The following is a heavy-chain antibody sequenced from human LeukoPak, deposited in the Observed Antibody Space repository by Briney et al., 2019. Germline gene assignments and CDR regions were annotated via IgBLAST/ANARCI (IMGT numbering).Heavy chain of an antibody. J-gene: IGHJ5*02. V-gene: IGHV4-39*01. CDR2: IYYSGST. CDR1: GGSISSSSYY. Sequence: PSETLSLTCTVSGGSISSSSYYWGWIRQPPGKGLEWIGSIYYSGSTYYNPSLKSRVTISVDTSKNQFSLKRSSVTAADTAVYYCASHHCSSTSCYRWFDPWGQGTLVTVSS. D-gene: IGHD2-2*01. CDR3: ASHHCSSTSCYRWFDP.